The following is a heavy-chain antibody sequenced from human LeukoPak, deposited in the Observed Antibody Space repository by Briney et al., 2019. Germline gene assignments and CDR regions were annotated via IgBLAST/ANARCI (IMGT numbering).Heavy chain of an antibody. V-gene: IGHV4-30-4*08. CDR2: IYYSGST. CDR3: ARVYFGIVGAKGLYYFDY. J-gene: IGHJ4*02. CDR1: GGSISSGDYY. Sequence: PSETLSLTCTVSGGSISSGDYYWSWIRQPPGKGLEWIGYIYYSGSTYYNPSLKSRVTISVDTSKNQFSLKLSSVTAADTAVYYCARVYFGIVGAKGLYYFDYWGQGTLVTVSS. D-gene: IGHD1-26*01.